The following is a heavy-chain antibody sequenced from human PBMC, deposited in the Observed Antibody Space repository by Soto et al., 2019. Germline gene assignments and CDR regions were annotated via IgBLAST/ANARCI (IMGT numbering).Heavy chain of an antibody. CDR1: GGSVSSSSYY. CDR2: IYYSGSS. CDR3: ARVSCGGSCYVAYYGMDV. D-gene: IGHD2-15*01. V-gene: IGHV4-61*01. Sequence: PSETLSLTFTVSGGSVSSSSYYWSWIRQPPGKGLEWIGYIYYSGSSNKSPSLKSRVTISLDTSKNQFSLMLSSVTAADTAVYYCARVSCGGSCYVAYYGMDVWGQGTTVTVSS. J-gene: IGHJ6*02.